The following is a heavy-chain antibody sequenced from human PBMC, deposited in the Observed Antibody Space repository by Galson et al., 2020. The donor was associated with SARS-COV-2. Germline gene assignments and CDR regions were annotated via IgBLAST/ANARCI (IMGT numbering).Heavy chain of an antibody. D-gene: IGHD5-18*01. V-gene: IGHV4-39*01. Sequence: SETLSLTCTVSGASISTSSYYWAWIRQPPGKGLEWIGSSYYSGSTYYNPSLKSRVTISVDTSKNQFSLKVSSVTAADTAVYYCVRHPGHSSGYYYFDYWGQGTLVTVSS. CDR3: VRHPGHSSGYYYFDY. CDR2: SYYSGST. J-gene: IGHJ4*02. CDR1: GASISTSSYY.